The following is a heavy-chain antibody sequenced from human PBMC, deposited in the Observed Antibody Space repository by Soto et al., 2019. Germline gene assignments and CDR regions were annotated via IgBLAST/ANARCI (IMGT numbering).Heavy chain of an antibody. CDR1: GFPLSTSGVG. Sequence: QITLKESGPTLVKPTQTLTLTCTFSGFPLSTSGVGVGWIRQPPGKALEWPALIDWDDEKRYSPSLKSRFTRPQALPITQVVIRLTNLDPVDTLTSPCENRLRGSYSDFWGQGTLVTVSS. CDR3: ENRLRGSYSDF. J-gene: IGHJ4*02. D-gene: IGHD3-16*01. V-gene: IGHV2-5*02. CDR2: IDWDDEK.